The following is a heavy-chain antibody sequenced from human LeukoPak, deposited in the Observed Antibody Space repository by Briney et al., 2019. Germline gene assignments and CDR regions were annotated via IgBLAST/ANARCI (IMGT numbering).Heavy chain of an antibody. CDR2: ITSDGSGT. CDR3: AKDQGARYYGSGSSWFDP. J-gene: IGHJ5*02. Sequence: PGGTLRLSCAASGCPFSNYWMHWVRQAPGKGLVWLSHITSDGSGTSYADSVKGRFTISRDNAKYTLYLQMNSLRAEDTAVYYCAKDQGARYYGSGSSWFDPWGQGTLVTVSS. CDR1: GCPFSNYW. D-gene: IGHD3-10*01. V-gene: IGHV3-74*01.